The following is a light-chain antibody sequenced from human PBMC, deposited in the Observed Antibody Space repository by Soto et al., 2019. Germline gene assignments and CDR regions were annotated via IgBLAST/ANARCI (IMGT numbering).Light chain of an antibody. J-gene: IGKJ5*01. V-gene: IGKV3-11*01. CDR3: QQHASSPKFT. CDR1: QAVSTC. CDR2: DAS. Sequence: EVVLTQSPATLSLSPGERATLSCRASQAVSTCFAWFQQKPGQAPRLLIYDASSRATGVPDRFSGTGSGTDFTLTISSLEPEDFAVYYCQQHASSPKFTFGQGTRLEIK.